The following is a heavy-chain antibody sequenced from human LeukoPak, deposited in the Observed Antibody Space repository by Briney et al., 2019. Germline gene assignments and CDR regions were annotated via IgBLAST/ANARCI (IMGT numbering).Heavy chain of an antibody. V-gene: IGHV3-48*04. CDR3: AKDYRGYYDFWSGNYFDY. J-gene: IGHJ4*02. CDR2: ISSSSSTI. Sequence: GGSLRLSCAASGFTFSSYSMNWVRQAPGKGLEWVSYISSSSSTIYYADSVKGRFTISRDNAKNSLYLQMNSLRAEDTAVYYCAKDYRGYYDFWSGNYFDYWGQGTLVTVSS. D-gene: IGHD3-3*01. CDR1: GFTFSSYS.